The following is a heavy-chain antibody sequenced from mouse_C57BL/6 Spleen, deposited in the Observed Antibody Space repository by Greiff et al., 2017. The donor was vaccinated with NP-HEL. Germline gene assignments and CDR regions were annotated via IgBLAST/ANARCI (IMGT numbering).Heavy chain of an antibody. Sequence: EVQLQQSGPELVKPGASVKIPCKASGYTFTDYNMDWVKQSHGKSLEWIGDINPNNGGTIYNQKFKGKATLTVDKSSSTAYMELRSLTSEDTAVYSCARWGETAQATYAMDYWGQGTSVTVSS. CDR2: INPNNGGT. CDR1: GYTFTDYN. D-gene: IGHD3-2*02. J-gene: IGHJ4*01. V-gene: IGHV1-18*01. CDR3: ARWGETAQATYAMDY.